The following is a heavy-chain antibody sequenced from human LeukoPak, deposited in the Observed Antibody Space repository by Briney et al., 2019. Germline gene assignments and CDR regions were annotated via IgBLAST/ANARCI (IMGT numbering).Heavy chain of an antibody. Sequence: GGSLRLSCAASGFTVSSNYMSWVRQAPGKGLEWVAVIYSGGYTYYADSVKGRFTISRDNSKNTLYLQMNSLRAEDTAVYYCAKDVGLAVDYWGQGTLVTVSS. CDR2: IYSGGYT. V-gene: IGHV3-53*05. CDR3: AKDVGLAVDY. D-gene: IGHD6-13*01. J-gene: IGHJ4*02. CDR1: GFTVSSNY.